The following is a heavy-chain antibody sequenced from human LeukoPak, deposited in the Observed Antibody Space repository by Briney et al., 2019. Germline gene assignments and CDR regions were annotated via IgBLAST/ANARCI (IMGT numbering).Heavy chain of an antibody. D-gene: IGHD3-16*01. CDR2: INHSGST. V-gene: IGHV4-34*01. J-gene: IGHJ6*03. Sequence: PSETLSLTCAVYGGSFSGYYWSWIRQPPGKGLEWIGEINHSGSTNYNPSLKSRVTMSVDTSKNQFSLRLTSVTAADTAIYYCARRAMITEYYFFYMDVWGTGTTVTVSS. CDR1: GGSFSGYY. CDR3: ARRAMITEYYFFYMDV.